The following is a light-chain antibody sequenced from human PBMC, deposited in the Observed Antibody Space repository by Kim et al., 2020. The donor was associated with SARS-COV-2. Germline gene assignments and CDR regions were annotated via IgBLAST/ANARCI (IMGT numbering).Light chain of an antibody. CDR3: HQYGGSAR. Sequence: LSPGERATLSCRASQSITINYLAWYQQKPGQTPRLLIFGASSRATGIPDRFSGSGSGTDFTLTISRLEPEDFAVYYCHQYGGSARFGGGTKVDIK. J-gene: IGKJ4*01. CDR1: QSITINY. V-gene: IGKV3-20*01. CDR2: GAS.